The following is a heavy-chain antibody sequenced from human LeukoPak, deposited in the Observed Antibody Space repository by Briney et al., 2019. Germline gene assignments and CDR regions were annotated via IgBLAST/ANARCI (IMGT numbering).Heavy chain of an antibody. CDR2: ISSSGSTI. J-gene: IGHJ4*02. Sequence: GGSLRLSCAASGFTFRDYYMSWIRQAPGKGLEWVSYISSSGSTIYYADSVKGRFTISRDNAKNSLYLQMNSMRAEDTAVYYCASGGPSRGSSTNRPWGQGTLLSVSS. D-gene: IGHD2-2*01. CDR3: ASGGPSRGSSTNRP. V-gene: IGHV3-11*01. CDR1: GFTFRDYY.